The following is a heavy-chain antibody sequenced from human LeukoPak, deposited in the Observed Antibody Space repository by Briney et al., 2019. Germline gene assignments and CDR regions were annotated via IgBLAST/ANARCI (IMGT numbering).Heavy chain of an antibody. D-gene: IGHD3-3*01. V-gene: IGHV3-30*02. J-gene: IGHJ4*02. CDR3: AKERKVTIFGVVIGYFDY. CDR2: IRYDGSNK. CDR1: GFTFSSYG. Sequence: GGSLRLSCAASGFTFSSYGMHWVRQAPGKGLEWVAFIRYDGSNKYYADSVKGRFTISRDNSKNTLYLQMNSLRAEDTAVYYCAKERKVTIFGVVIGYFDYWGQGTLVTVSS.